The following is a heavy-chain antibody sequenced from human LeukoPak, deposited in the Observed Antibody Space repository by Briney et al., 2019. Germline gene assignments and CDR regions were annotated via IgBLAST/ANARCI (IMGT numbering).Heavy chain of an antibody. V-gene: IGHV4-59*01. CDR3: ARGPYYFSSGYYSYYYYMDV. J-gene: IGHJ6*03. CDR1: GGSISSYY. D-gene: IGHD3-22*01. Sequence: SETLSLTCTVSGGSISSYYWSWIRQPPGKGLEWIGYIYYSGSTNYNPSLKSRVTISVDTSKHQFSLKLSSVTAADTAVYYCARGPYYFSSGYYSYYYYMDVWGEGTTVTVSS. CDR2: IYYSGST.